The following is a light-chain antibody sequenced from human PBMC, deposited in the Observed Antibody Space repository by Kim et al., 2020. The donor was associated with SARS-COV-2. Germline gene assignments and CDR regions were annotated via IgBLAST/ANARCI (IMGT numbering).Light chain of an antibody. V-gene: IGKV3-20*01. CDR1: QSVGSTY. J-gene: IGKJ1*01. CDR2: GAS. Sequence: SPGERATLSCRASQSVGSTYLAWYQQKSGQAPRLLIYGASSRATGIPDRFSGSGSGTDFTLTISRLEPEDFAVYYCQQYGSSPRTFGQGTKVDIK. CDR3: QQYGSSPRT.